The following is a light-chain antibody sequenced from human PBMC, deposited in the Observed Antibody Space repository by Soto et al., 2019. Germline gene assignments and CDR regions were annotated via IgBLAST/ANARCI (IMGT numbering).Light chain of an antibody. J-gene: IGKJ2*01. CDR1: QSVSSY. Sequence: EMVLTQSPATRASSLGEIATLSCRASQSVSSYLAWYQQKPGQAPRLLIYDASNRATGIPARFSGSGSGTDFTLTISSLEPEDFAVYSCQQRSNWPPYTFGQGTKLEIK. CDR3: QQRSNWPPYT. CDR2: DAS. V-gene: IGKV3-11*01.